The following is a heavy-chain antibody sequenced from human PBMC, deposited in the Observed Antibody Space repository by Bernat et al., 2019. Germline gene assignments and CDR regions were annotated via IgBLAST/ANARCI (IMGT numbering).Heavy chain of an antibody. J-gene: IGHJ4*02. Sequence: EVQLVESGGGLVQPGGSLRLSCAVSGFTFSSYCMSWVRQAPGKGLEWVSRIKQDGSGKYYVDSVKGRVTISRDNADNSLYLQMNDLGAEDTAVYFCARDYPGDCSSASCPEVFDYWGQGTMVTVSS. V-gene: IGHV3-7*04. CDR2: IKQDGSGK. CDR3: ARDYPGDCSSASCPEVFDY. CDR1: GFTFSSYC. D-gene: IGHD2-2*01.